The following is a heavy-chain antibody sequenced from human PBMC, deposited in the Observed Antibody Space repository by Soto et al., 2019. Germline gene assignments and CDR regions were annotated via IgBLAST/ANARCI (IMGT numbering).Heavy chain of an antibody. Sequence: ASVKVSCKASGYTFTSYDINWVRQATGQGLEWMGWMNPNSGSTGYAQKFQGWVTMTRDTSISTAYMELSRLRSDDTAVYYCARVCGSTSCHGSYYYYGMDVWGQGTTVTVSS. D-gene: IGHD2-2*01. CDR2: MNPNSGST. CDR1: GYTFTSYD. J-gene: IGHJ6*02. CDR3: ARVCGSTSCHGSYYYYGMDV. V-gene: IGHV1-8*01.